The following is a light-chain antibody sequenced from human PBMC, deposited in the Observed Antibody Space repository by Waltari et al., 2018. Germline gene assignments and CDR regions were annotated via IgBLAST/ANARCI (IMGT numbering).Light chain of an antibody. CDR3: QHYVRLPVT. J-gene: IGKJ1*01. CDR2: GAS. CDR1: QSIGRS. V-gene: IGKV3-20*01. Sequence: EIMLTQSPGTLSLSPGERATLSCRTSQSIGRSLAWYQQKPGQAPRLRIYGASSSATDIPDRFSVSGSGTHFSLTSNRLDPEDSALYYCQHYVRLPVTFGQGTKVEIK.